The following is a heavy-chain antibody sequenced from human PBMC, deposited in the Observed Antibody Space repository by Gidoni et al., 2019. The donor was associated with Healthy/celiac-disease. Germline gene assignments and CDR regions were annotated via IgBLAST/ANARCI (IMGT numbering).Heavy chain of an antibody. CDR2: INPNSGGT. J-gene: IGHJ5*02. V-gene: IGHV1-2*06. D-gene: IGHD2-2*01. CDR1: GYTFTGYY. Sequence: QVQLVQSGAEVKKPGASVKVSCKASGYTFTGYYMHWVRQAPGQGLEWMGRINPNSGGTNYAQKFQGRVTMTRDTSISTAYMELSRLRSDDTAVYYCARVRVVVPAAGWFDPWGQGTLVTVSS. CDR3: ARVRVVVPAAGWFDP.